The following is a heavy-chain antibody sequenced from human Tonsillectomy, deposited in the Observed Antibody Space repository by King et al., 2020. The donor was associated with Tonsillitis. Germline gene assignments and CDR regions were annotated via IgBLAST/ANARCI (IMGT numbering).Heavy chain of an antibody. Sequence: VQLVESGGGVVQPGRSLRLSCAASGFTFSSYGMHWVRQAPGKGLEWVAVISYDGSNKYYADSVKGRFTISRDNSKNTLYLQMNSPRAEDTAVYYCAKGIRDCSGGSCYYGFDYWGQGTLVTVSS. V-gene: IGHV3-30*18. CDR2: ISYDGSNK. CDR1: GFTFSSYG. J-gene: IGHJ4*02. D-gene: IGHD2-15*01. CDR3: AKGIRDCSGGSCYYGFDY.